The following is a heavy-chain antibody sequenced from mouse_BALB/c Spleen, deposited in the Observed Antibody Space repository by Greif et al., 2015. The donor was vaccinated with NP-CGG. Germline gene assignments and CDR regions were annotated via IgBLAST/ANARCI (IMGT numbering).Heavy chain of an antibody. Sequence: QVQLKQSGPGLVQPSQSLSITCTVSGFSLTSYGVHWVRQSPGKVLERLGVKWSGGSTDYNAAFISRLSISKDNSKSQVFFKMNGLQANDTAIYYCARGTGNYPYYAMDYWGQGTSVTVSS. J-gene: IGHJ4*01. CDR1: GFSLTSYG. CDR3: ARGTGNYPYYAMDY. V-gene: IGHV2-2*02. CDR2: KWSGGST. D-gene: IGHD2-1*01.